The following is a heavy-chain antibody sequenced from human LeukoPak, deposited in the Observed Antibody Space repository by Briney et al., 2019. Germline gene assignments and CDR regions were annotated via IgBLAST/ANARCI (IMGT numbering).Heavy chain of an antibody. Sequence: SETLSLTCTVSGGSITSYYWSWIRQPPGKGLEWIGYLIHSGTRTYYASLKSRVAISADTTKNQIFLTLTATTAAETAVYYCARRRGWKQQLVYFVYWGERTLASVSS. V-gene: IGHV4-59*08. CDR2: LIHSGTR. CDR1: GGSITSYY. J-gene: IGHJ4*02. CDR3: ARRRGWKQQLVYFVY. D-gene: IGHD6-13*01.